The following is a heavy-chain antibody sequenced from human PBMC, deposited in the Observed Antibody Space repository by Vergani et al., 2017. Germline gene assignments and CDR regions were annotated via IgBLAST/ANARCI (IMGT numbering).Heavy chain of an antibody. CDR3: VXDPLDTAMVNRVWYFDY. CDR1: GFTFSSYA. V-gene: IGHV3-64D*06. CDR2: ISSNGGST. D-gene: IGHD5-18*01. Sequence: EVQLVESGGGLVQPGGSLRLSCSASGFTFSSYAMHWVRQAPGKGLEYVSAISSNGGSTYYADSVKGRFTISRDNSKNTLYLQMSSLRADDTAVYYCVXDPLDTAMVNRVWYFDYWGQGTLVTVSS. J-gene: IGHJ4*02.